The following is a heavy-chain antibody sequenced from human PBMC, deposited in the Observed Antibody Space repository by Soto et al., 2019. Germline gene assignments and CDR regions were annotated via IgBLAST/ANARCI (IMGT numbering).Heavy chain of an antibody. CDR3: ARESWTRTQGLCY. J-gene: IGHJ4*02. D-gene: IGHD6-13*01. Sequence: PGGSLRLSCAVSGISLNTQWMTWVRQAPGRGLEWVSRINSDGSSTSYADSVKGRFTISRDNAKNTLYLQMNSLRAEDTAVYYCARESWTRTQGLCYWGQGTLVTVSS. CDR1: GISLNTQW. CDR2: INSDGSST. V-gene: IGHV3-74*01.